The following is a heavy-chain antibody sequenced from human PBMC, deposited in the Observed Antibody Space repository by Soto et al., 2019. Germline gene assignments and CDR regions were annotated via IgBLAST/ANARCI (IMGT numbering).Heavy chain of an antibody. CDR2: FDPEDGET. CDR3: ATDGSGGLYFDY. D-gene: IGHD2-8*02. V-gene: IGHV1-24*01. CDR1: GYTLTELS. Sequence: ASVKVSCKVSGYTLTELSMHWVRQAPGKGLEWMGGFDPEDGETIYAQKFQGRVTMTEDTSTDTAYMELSSLRSEDTAVYYCATDGSGGLYFDYWGQGTLVTLSS. J-gene: IGHJ4*02.